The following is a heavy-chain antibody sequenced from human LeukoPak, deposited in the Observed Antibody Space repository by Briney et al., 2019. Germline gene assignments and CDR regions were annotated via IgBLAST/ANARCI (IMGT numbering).Heavy chain of an antibody. J-gene: IGHJ4*02. D-gene: IGHD4-17*01. CDR2: ISNSKSYI. CDR3: ARDDDTYGDSDY. V-gene: IGHV3-21*01. Sequence: GGSLRLSCAASGFTFSSYSMNWVRHAPGKGREWFLYISNSKSYIYYADSVRGRFTISRDNVKNSLYLQMNSVRAEDTAVYYCARDDDTYGDSDYWGQGTLVTVSS. CDR1: GFTFSSYS.